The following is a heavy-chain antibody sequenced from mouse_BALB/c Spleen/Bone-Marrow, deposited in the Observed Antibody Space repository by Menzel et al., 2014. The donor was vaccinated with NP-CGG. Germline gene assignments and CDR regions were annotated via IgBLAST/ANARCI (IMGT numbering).Heavy chain of an antibody. D-gene: IGHD1-1*01. Sequence: EVQLVESGGGLVKPGGSLKLSCAASGFTFSDYYMYWVRQTPEKRLEWVATISDGGSYTYYPDSVKGRFTISRDNAKNNLYLQKNSLKSEDTAMYYCARYGSSPYAMDYCGQGTSVTVSS. CDR2: ISDGGSYT. V-gene: IGHV5-4*02. CDR1: GFTFSDYY. J-gene: IGHJ4*01. CDR3: ARYGSSPYAMDY.